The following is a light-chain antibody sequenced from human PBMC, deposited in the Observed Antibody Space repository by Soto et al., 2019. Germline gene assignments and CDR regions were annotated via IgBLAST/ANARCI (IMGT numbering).Light chain of an antibody. CDR3: CSYAGSSTFLWV. CDR2: EGS. CDR1: SSDVGSYNL. V-gene: IGLV2-23*03. Sequence: QSALTQPASVSGSPGQSITISCTGTSSDVGSYNLVSWYQQHPGKAPKLMIYEGSKRPSGVSNRFSGSKSGNTASLTISGLLAEDEADYYCCSYAGSSTFLWVFGGGTKLTVL. J-gene: IGLJ3*02.